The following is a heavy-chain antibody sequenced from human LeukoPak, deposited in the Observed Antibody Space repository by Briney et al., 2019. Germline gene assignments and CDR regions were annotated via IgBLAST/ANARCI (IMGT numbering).Heavy chain of an antibody. V-gene: IGHV4-59*01. D-gene: IGHD3-3*01. CDR3: AAVRFLEWRPPPVGWFDP. Sequence: PSETLSLTCTVSGGSISSYYWSWIRQPPGKGLEWIGYIYYSGSTNYNPSLKSRVTISVDTSKNQFSLKLSSVTAADTAVYYCAAVRFLEWRPPPVGWFDPWGQGTLVTVSS. CDR2: IYYSGST. J-gene: IGHJ5*02. CDR1: GGSISSYY.